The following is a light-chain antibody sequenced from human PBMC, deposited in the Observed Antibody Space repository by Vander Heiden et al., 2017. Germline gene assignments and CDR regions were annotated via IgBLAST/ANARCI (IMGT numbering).Light chain of an antibody. CDR2: DAS. J-gene: IGKJ3*01. CDR1: QSVSSY. V-gene: IGKV3-11*01. CDR3: QQRSNWPPLFT. Sequence: EIVLTQSSATVCLSPGERATLSCRARQSVSSYLAWYQHKPGQAPRLLIYDASTSATDIAARFSVSGSGTDFTLTISSLEPEDFAVYYCQQRSNWPPLFTFGPGTKVDIK.